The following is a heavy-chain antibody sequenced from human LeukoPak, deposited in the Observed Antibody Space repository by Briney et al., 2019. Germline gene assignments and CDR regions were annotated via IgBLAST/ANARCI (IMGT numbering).Heavy chain of an antibody. CDR2: IYYSGAT. CDR1: GGSISTYY. V-gene: IGHV4-59*12. CDR3: ARGNVAVAGTGGYYFDY. D-gene: IGHD6-19*01. J-gene: IGHJ4*02. Sequence: SETLSLTCTVSGGSISTYYWNWIRQPPGKGLEWIGYIYYSGATNYNPSLKSRVTISVDTSKNQFSLKLSSVTAADTAVYYCARGNVAVAGTGGYYFDYWGQGTLVTVSS.